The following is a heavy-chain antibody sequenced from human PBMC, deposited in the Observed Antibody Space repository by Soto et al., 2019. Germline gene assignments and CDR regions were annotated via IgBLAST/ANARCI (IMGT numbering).Heavy chain of an antibody. D-gene: IGHD2-2*01. CDR3: TRRASSSFYHFDF. V-gene: IGHV5-10-1*01. CDR1: GYSFTAYW. Sequence: GESLKISCQASGYSFTAYWITWVRQMPGKGLEWMATIDPSDSYVDYSPSFRGHVTFSVDRSITTVYLQWNSLKAPDSAMYFCTRRASSSFYHFDFWGQGALVTVSS. CDR2: IDPSDSYV. J-gene: IGHJ4*02.